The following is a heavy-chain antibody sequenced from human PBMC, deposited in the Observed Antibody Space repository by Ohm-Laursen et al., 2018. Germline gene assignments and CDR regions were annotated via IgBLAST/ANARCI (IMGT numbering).Heavy chain of an antibody. J-gene: IGHJ3*02. CDR2: IKQDGSEK. CDR3: ARPPRWLDAFDI. D-gene: IGHD3-22*01. Sequence: SLRLSCAASGFTFSTYWMSWVRQAPGKGLEWVANIKQDGSEKYYVDSVKGRFTISRDNAKNSLYLHMNNLRAEDTAVYYCARPPRWLDAFDIWGQGTMVTVSS. V-gene: IGHV3-7*01. CDR1: GFTFSTYW.